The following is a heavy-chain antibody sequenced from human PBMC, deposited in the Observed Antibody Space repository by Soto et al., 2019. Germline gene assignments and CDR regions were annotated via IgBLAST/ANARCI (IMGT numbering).Heavy chain of an antibody. J-gene: IGHJ4*01. CDR2: VSWTNISF. Sequence: PGGSLRLSCAASGFTFGDYAMHWVRQVPGRGLEWVSGVSWTNISFGYADSVKGRFTISRDNAKNSLYLQMNSLRREDTAFYHCAKDRNTAMVTGDLDYWGHGTLVTVSS. CDR3: AKDRNTAMVTGDLDY. D-gene: IGHD5-18*01. CDR1: GFTFGDYA. V-gene: IGHV3-9*01.